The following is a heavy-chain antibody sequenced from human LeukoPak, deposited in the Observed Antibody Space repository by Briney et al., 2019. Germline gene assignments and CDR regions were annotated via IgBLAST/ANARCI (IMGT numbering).Heavy chain of an antibody. D-gene: IGHD3-9*01. CDR1: GFTLSSYA. CDR2: ISGSGGST. Sequence: PEGSLRLSCAASGFTLSSYAMSWVRQAPGKGLEWVSAISGSGGSTYYADSVKGRFTISRDNSKNTLYLQMNSLRAEDTAVYYCATKLDILTGYLPFDYWGQGTLVTVSS. J-gene: IGHJ4*02. V-gene: IGHV3-23*01. CDR3: ATKLDILTGYLPFDY.